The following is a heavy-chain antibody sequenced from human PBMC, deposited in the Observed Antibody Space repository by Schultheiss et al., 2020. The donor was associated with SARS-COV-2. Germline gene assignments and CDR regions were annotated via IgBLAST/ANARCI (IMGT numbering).Heavy chain of an antibody. V-gene: IGHV4-31*03. CDR1: GGSISSGGYY. J-gene: IGHJ4*02. D-gene: IGHD4-17*01. CDR2: IYYSGST. CDR3: ARASTVTTSPSFDY. Sequence: SETLSLTVTVSGGSISSGGYYWSWIRQHPGKGLEWIGYIYYSGSTYYNPSLKSRVTISVDTSKNQFSLKLSSVTAADTAVYYCARASTVTTSPSFDYWGQGLLLTVSS.